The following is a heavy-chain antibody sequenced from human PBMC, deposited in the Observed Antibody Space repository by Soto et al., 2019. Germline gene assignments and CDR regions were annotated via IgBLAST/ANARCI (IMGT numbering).Heavy chain of an antibody. J-gene: IGHJ4*02. CDR3: AKDRRTKQWLVEKFDY. CDR2: ISGSGGST. Sequence: PGGSLRLSCAASGFTFSSYAMSWVRQAPWKGLEWVSAISGSGGSTYYADSVKGRFTISRDNSKNTLYLQMNSLRAEDTAVYYCAKDRRTKQWLVEKFDYWGQGTLVTVSS. D-gene: IGHD6-19*01. CDR1: GFTFSSYA. V-gene: IGHV3-23*01.